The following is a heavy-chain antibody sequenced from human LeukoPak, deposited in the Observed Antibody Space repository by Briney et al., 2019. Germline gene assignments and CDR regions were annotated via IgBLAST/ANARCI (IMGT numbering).Heavy chain of an antibody. J-gene: IGHJ4*02. Sequence: GGSLRLSCAASGFTFSSYAMSWVRQAPGKGLEWVSAISGSGGSAYYADSVKGRFTISRDNSKNTLYLQMNSLRAEDTAVYYCAKDYYYDSSGPDYWGQGTLVTVSS. CDR3: AKDYYYDSSGPDY. V-gene: IGHV3-23*01. D-gene: IGHD3-22*01. CDR2: ISGSGGSA. CDR1: GFTFSSYA.